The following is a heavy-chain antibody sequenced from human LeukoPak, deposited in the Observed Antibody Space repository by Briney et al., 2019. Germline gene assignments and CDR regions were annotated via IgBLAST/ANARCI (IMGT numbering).Heavy chain of an antibody. D-gene: IGHD2-2*01. V-gene: IGHV1-69*01. Sequence: SVKVSCKASGGTFSSYAISWVRQAPGQGLEWMGGIIPIFGTANYAQKFRGRVTITADESTSTAYMELSSLRSEDTAVYYCARDQYRQYQLLSANWFDPWGQGTLVTVSS. CDR3: ARDQYRQYQLLSANWFDP. CDR1: GGTFSSYA. J-gene: IGHJ5*02. CDR2: IIPIFGTA.